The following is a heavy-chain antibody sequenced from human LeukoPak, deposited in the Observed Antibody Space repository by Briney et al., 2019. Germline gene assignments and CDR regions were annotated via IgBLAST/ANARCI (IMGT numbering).Heavy chain of an antibody. D-gene: IGHD6-13*01. Sequence: SETLSLTCTVSGGSISIYYWSWIRQPAGKGLEWIGRIYTSGSTNYNPSLKSRVTMSVDTSKNQFSLKLSSVTAADTAVYYCARRGVAAAGTRYNWFDPWGQGTLVTVSS. CDR2: IYTSGST. V-gene: IGHV4-4*07. CDR3: ARRGVAAAGTRYNWFDP. CDR1: GGSISIYY. J-gene: IGHJ5*02.